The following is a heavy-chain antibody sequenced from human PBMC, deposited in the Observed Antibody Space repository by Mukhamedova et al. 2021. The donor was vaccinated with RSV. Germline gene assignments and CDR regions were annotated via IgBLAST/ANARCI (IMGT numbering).Heavy chain of an antibody. CDR1: STYA. Sequence: STYAMHWVRQAPGKGLEWVAVISHDGATKYHAESVKGRLIISRDNSENTLYLQMHSLSVEDTAVYYCARPYDYWSGNFGAGWFD. V-gene: IGHV3-30-3*01. J-gene: IGHJ5*02. CDR3: ARPYDYWSGNFGAGWFD. D-gene: IGHD3-3*01. CDR2: ISHDGATK.